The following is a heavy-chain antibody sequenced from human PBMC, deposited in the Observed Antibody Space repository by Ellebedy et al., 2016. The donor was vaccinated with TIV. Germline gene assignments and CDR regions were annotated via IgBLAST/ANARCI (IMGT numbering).Heavy chain of an antibody. D-gene: IGHD2-2*01. CDR1: GFTFSSYA. CDR2: ISNSGSTA. CDR3: AGPAAIGTKTFDY. Sequence: GESLKISCAASGFTFSSYAMSWVRQAPGKGLEWVSAISNSGSTAFYADSVKGRFTISRDNSKNTLYLQMNSLRAEDTAVYYCAGPAAIGTKTFDYWGQGTLVTVSS. V-gene: IGHV3-23*01. J-gene: IGHJ4*02.